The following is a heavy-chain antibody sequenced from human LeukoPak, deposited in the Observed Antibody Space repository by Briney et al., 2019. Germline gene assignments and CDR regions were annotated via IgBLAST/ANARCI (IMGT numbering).Heavy chain of an antibody. V-gene: IGHV4-4*07. J-gene: IGHJ3*02. D-gene: IGHD3-3*01. CDR2: INHSGST. Sequence: PSETLSLTCTVSGGSVSSYYWSWIRQPAGKGLEWIVRINHSGSTNYNPSLKSRLTMSVDTSKNQFSLKLSSVTAADTAVYYCAKYYDFWSGYYDIWGQGTMVTVSS. CDR1: GGSVSSYY. CDR3: AKYYDFWSGYYDI.